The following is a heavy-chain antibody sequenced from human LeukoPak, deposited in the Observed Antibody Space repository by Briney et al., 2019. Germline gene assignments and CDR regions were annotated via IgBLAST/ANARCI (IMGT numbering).Heavy chain of an antibody. D-gene: IGHD4-17*01. Sequence: GGSLRLSCAASGFTFSYYWMHWVRQAPGKGLVWVSRINSDGSSTSYADSVKGRFTISRDNAKNTLYLQMDSLRAEDTAVYYCVRGSTVTSDYWGQGTLVTVSS. V-gene: IGHV3-74*01. CDR1: GFTFSYYW. CDR3: VRGSTVTSDY. J-gene: IGHJ4*02. CDR2: INSDGSST.